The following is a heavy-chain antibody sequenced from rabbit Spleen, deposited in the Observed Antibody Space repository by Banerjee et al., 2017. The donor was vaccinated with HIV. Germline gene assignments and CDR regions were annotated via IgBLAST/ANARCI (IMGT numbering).Heavy chain of an antibody. CDR2: IDTGSSGFT. CDR1: GVSFSGNSY. J-gene: IGHJ4*01. V-gene: IGHV1S45*01. Sequence: QEQLVESGGGLVKPGASLTLTCIASGVSFSGNSYMCWVRQAPGKGLEWIACIDTGSSGFTYFASWAKGRITISKTSSTTVTLQMTSLTAADTATYFCARETSSGWGIVSFYFSLWGPGTLVTVS. D-gene: IGHD4-1*01. CDR3: ARETSSGWGIVSFYFSL.